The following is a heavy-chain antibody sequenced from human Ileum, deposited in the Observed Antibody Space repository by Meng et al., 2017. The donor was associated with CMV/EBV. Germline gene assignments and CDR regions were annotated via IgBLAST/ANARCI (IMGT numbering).Heavy chain of an antibody. CDR3: AKRRGYSGYGRGGDWFDP. J-gene: IGHJ5*02. D-gene: IGHD5-12*01. Sequence: GSFSGYYWSWIRQPTGKGLEWIGEINHSGSTNYNPSLKSRVTISVDTSKNQFSLKLSSVTAADTAVYYCAKRRGYSGYGRGGDWFDPWGQGTLVTVSS. CDR1: GSFSGYY. V-gene: IGHV4-34*01. CDR2: INHSGST.